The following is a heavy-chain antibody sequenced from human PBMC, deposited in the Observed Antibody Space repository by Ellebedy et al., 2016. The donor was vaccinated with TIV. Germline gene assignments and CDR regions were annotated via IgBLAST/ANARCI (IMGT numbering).Heavy chain of an antibody. J-gene: IGHJ5*02. V-gene: IGHV3-74*01. CDR3: ARRRVGAPTNWFDP. CDR2: INSDGSRT. Sequence: PGGSLRLSCAASGFTFSSDWMHWVRQVPGKGLVWVSRINSDGSRTSYADSVKGRFTISRYNAKNTVYLQMNALRAEDTAVYYCARRRVGAPTNWFDPWGQGTLVTVSS. D-gene: IGHD1-26*01. CDR1: GFTFSSDW.